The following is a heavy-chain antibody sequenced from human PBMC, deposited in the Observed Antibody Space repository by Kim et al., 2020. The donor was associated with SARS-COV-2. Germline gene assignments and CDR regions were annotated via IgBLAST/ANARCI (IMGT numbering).Heavy chain of an antibody. CDR3: AREKDIVVPTVYYYYYGMDV. J-gene: IGHJ6*02. D-gene: IGHD2-2*01. V-gene: IGHV4-4*07. CDR2: IYTSGST. Sequence: SETLSLTCTVSGGSISSYYWSWIRQPAGKGLEWIGRIYTSGSTNYNPSLKSRVTMSVDTSKNQFSLKLSSVTAADTAVYYCAREKDIVVPTVYYYYYGMDVWGQGTTVTVSS. CDR1: GGSISSYY.